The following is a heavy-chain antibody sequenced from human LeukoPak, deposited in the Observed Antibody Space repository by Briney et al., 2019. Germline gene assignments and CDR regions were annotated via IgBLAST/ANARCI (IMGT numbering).Heavy chain of an antibody. CDR1: GYTFTGYY. Sequence: GASVKVSCKASGYTFTGYYMHWVRQAPGQGLEWMGWINPNSGGTNYAQKFQGRVTMTRDTSISTAYMELGRLRSDDTAVYYCARSLKRRPDYVPYWGQGTLVTVSS. V-gene: IGHV1-2*02. D-gene: IGHD4-17*01. CDR3: ARSLKRRPDYVPY. J-gene: IGHJ4*02. CDR2: INPNSGGT.